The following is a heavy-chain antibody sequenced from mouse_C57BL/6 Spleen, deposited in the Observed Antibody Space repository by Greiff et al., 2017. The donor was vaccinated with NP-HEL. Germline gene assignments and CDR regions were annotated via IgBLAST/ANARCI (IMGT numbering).Heavy chain of an antibody. CDR2: IDPSDSET. V-gene: IGHV1-52*01. Sequence: QVQLQQPGAELVRPGSSVKLSCKASGYTFTSYWMHWVKQRPIQGLEWIGNIDPSDSETHYNQKFKDKATLTVDKSSSTAYMQLSSLTSEDSAVYYCARYGWVYAMDYWGQGTSVTVSS. D-gene: IGHD1-2*01. CDR1: GYTFTSYW. CDR3: ARYGWVYAMDY. J-gene: IGHJ4*01.